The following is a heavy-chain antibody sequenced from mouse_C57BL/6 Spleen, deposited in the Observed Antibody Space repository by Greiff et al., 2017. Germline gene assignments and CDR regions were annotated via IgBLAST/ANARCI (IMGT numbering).Heavy chain of an antibody. J-gene: IGHJ2*01. CDR3: ARCGKSEVYYFDY. CDR1: GYTFTSYW. V-gene: IGHV1-69*01. Sequence: QVQLQQPGAELVMPGTSVKLSCKASGYTFTSYWMRWVKQRPGQGLEWIGEIYPSDSYTNYNQKFKGKSTLTVDKSSSTAYMQLSSLTSVESAVYDFARCGKSEVYYFDYWGQGTTLTVSS. CDR2: IYPSDSYT.